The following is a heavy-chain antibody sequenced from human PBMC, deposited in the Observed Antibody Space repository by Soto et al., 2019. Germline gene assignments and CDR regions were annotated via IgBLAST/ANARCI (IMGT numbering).Heavy chain of an antibody. J-gene: IGHJ4*02. CDR1: GFIFSNYG. CDR2: VGASATSR. V-gene: IGHV3-48*02. CDR3: AGALLLGGSSGWGFNY. D-gene: IGHD3-22*01. Sequence: ESGGGLVQPGGSLRLSCAASGFIFSNYGMHWVRQAPGTGLEWISYVGASATSRYYADSVKGRFTISRDNAKNSLYLQMTSLRDVDTAVYYCAGALLLGGSSGWGFNYWGQGSLVTVAS.